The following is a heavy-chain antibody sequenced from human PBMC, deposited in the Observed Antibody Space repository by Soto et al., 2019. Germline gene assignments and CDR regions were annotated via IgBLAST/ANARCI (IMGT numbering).Heavy chain of an antibody. CDR3: AGGSSGSYPFDY. CDR2: IYYSGST. Sequence: ETLSLTCTVSVGSFSSGSYYWSWILQPPGKRLEWIGYIYYSGSTTYNPSLKSRVTISVDTSKSRFSLKLSSVTAADTAVYYCAGGSSGSYPFDYWGQGTLVTVSS. CDR1: VGSFSSGSYY. J-gene: IGHJ4*02. D-gene: IGHD1-26*01. V-gene: IGHV4-61*01.